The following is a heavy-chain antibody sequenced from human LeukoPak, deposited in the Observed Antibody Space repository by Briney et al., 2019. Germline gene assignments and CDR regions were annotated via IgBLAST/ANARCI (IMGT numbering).Heavy chain of an antibody. CDR1: GYTFTNYY. V-gene: IGHV1-46*01. Sequence: GASVKVSCKTSGYTFTNYYIHWVRQAPGQGLEWIYPGGGSTNYAQKFQGRLTMTRDMSTSTVYMELSSLRSEDTAFYYCARDNDFDYWGQGTLVTVSS. CDR3: ARDNDFDY. D-gene: IGHD2-8*01. CDR2: YPGGGST. J-gene: IGHJ4*02.